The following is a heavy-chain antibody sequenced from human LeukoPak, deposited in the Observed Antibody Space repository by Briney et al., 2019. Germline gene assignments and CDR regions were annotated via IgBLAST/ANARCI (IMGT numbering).Heavy chain of an antibody. CDR3: AKEIWPTVTIPGWTYFDY. CDR1: AFTFSTYG. CDR2: IRYDGSNK. J-gene: IGHJ4*02. D-gene: IGHD4-17*01. Sequence: GGSLRLSCAASAFTFSTYGMHWVRQAPGKGLEWVAFIRYDGSNKYYADSVLGRFTISRDNSKNTLYLQMNSLRAEDTAVYYCAKEIWPTVTIPGWTYFDYWGQGSLVTVSS. V-gene: IGHV3-30*02.